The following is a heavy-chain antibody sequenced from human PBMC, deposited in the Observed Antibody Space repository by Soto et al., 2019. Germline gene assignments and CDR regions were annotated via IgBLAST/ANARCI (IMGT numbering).Heavy chain of an antibody. J-gene: IGHJ3*02. CDR1: GYTFTSYD. Sequence: GASVKVSCKASGYTFTSYDINRVRQATGQGLEWMGWMNPNSGNTGYAQKFQGRVTMTRNTSISTAYMELSSLRSEDTAVYYCARGPKYYDFWSGYLGDLSAAFDIWGQGTMVTVSS. D-gene: IGHD3-3*01. CDR3: ARGPKYYDFWSGYLGDLSAAFDI. CDR2: MNPNSGNT. V-gene: IGHV1-8*01.